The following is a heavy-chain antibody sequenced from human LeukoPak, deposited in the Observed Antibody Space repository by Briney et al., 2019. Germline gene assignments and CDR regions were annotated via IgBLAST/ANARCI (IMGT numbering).Heavy chain of an antibody. V-gene: IGHV1-2*02. CDR3: ARDNDLGPHNWFDP. J-gene: IGHJ5*02. D-gene: IGHD3-3*01. CDR2: INPNSGGT. CDR1: GYTFTGYY. Sequence: ASVKVSRKASGYTFTGYYMHWVRQAPGQGLEWMGWINPNSGGTNYAQKFQGRVTMTRDTSISTAYMELSRLRSDDTAVYYCARDNDLGPHNWFDPWGQGTLVTVSS.